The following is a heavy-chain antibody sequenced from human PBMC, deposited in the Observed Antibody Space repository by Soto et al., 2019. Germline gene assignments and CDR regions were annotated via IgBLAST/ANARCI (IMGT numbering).Heavy chain of an antibody. Sequence: SVKVSCKASGGTFSSYAISWVRQAPGQGLEWMGGIIPIFGIANYAQKFQGRVTITADKSTSTAYMELSSLRSEDTAVYYCARNDILTGSSWFDPWGQGTLVTVSS. CDR2: IIPIFGIA. V-gene: IGHV1-69*10. D-gene: IGHD3-9*01. J-gene: IGHJ5*02. CDR3: ARNDILTGSSWFDP. CDR1: GGTFSSYA.